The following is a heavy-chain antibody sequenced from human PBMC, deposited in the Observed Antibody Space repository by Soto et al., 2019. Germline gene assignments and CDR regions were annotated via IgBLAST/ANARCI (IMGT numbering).Heavy chain of an antibody. Sequence: GGSLRLSCAASGFTVSSNYMSWVRQAPGKGLEWVSVIYSGGSTYYADSVKGRFTISRDNSKNTLYLQMNSLRAEDTAVYYCARDRYSSSWYSGYYYYYGMDVWGQGTTVTVSS. CDR3: ARDRYSSSWYSGYYYYYGMDV. CDR1: GFTVSSNY. J-gene: IGHJ6*02. D-gene: IGHD6-13*01. V-gene: IGHV3-53*01. CDR2: IYSGGST.